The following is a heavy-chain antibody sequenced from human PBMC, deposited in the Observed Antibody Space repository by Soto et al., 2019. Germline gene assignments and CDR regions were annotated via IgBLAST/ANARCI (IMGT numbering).Heavy chain of an antibody. V-gene: IGHV3-30*18. D-gene: IGHD3-3*01. J-gene: IGHJ4*02. CDR1: GFTFRTFG. CDR2: ISNDAKND. CDR3: AKDYDDTGFAH. Sequence: QVQLVESGGGVVQPGRSLRLSCAASGFTFRTFGMHWVRQAPGMGLEWVASISNDAKNDYYTDSVRGRFTISRDNSRDALYLEMSSLRVEDTARYHCAKDYDDTGFAHWGQGILVTVSA.